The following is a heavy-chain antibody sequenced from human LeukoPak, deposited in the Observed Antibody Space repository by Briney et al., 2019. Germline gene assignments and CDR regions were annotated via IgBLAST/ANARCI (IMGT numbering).Heavy chain of an antibody. J-gene: IGHJ4*02. CDR3: ARFGRGVVAAAFDY. CDR1: GGSISSYY. D-gene: IGHD6-13*01. Sequence: PSETLSLTCTVSGGSISSYYWSWIRQPPGKGLEWIGYIYYSGSTNYNPSLKSRVTISVDTSKNQFSLKLSSVSAADTAVYYCARFGRGVVAAAFDYWGQGTLVTVSS. V-gene: IGHV4-59*01. CDR2: IYYSGST.